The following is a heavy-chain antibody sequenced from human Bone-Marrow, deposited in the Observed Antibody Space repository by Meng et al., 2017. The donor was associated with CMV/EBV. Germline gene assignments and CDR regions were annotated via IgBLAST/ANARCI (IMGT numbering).Heavy chain of an antibody. J-gene: IGHJ6*02. D-gene: IGHD2-2*01. CDR3: AKYCSSTSCQGSGMDV. CDR1: GGSVSSGSYY. CDR2: IYYSGST. V-gene: IGHV4-61*01. Sequence: SETLSLTCTVSGGSVSSGSYYWSWIRQPPGKGLEWIGYIYYSGSTNYNPSLKSRVTISVDKSKNQFSLKLSSVTAADTAVYYCAKYCSSTSCQGSGMDVWGQGTTVTVSS.